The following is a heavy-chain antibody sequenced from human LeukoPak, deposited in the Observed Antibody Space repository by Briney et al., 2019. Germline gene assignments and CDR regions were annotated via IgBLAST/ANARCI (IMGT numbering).Heavy chain of an antibody. CDR1: GFTFSSYG. CDR3: AKDRSSILVVVTANSPREFQH. Sequence: PGGSLRLPCAASGFTFSSYGMHWVRQAPGKGLEWVAFIRYDGSNKYNADSVKGRFTISRDNSKNTLYLQMNSLRAEDTAVYYCAKDRSSILVVVTANSPREFQHWGQGTLVTVSS. J-gene: IGHJ1*01. V-gene: IGHV3-30*02. CDR2: IRYDGSNK. D-gene: IGHD2-21*02.